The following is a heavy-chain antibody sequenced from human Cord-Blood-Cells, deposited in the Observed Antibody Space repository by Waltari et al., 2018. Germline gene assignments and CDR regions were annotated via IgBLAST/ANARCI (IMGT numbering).Heavy chain of an antibody. Sequence: QVQLQQWGAGLLKPSETLSLTCAVYGGSFSGYYWSWIRQPPGKGLEWIGEINHSGSTNYNPSLKGRVTISVDPSKNQFSLKLSSVTAADTAVYYCALVGATLHGDYWGQGTLVTVSS. J-gene: IGHJ4*02. CDR1: GGSFSGYY. CDR3: ALVGATLHGDY. D-gene: IGHD1-26*01. V-gene: IGHV4-34*01. CDR2: INHSGST.